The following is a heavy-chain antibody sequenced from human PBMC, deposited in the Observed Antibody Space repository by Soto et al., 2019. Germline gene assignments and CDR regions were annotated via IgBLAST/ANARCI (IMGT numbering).Heavy chain of an antibody. CDR2: IIPIFGTT. CDR1: GGTFSSYG. J-gene: IGHJ6*02. V-gene: IGHV1-69*01. D-gene: IGHD5-18*01. CDR3: ARDLGYNYGVYYGMDV. Sequence: QVKLVQSGAEVKKSGSSVQVSCKASGGTFSSYGLSWVRQAPGQGLEWMGGIIPIFGTTNYAQKFQGRVTITADESTSTAYMELSSLRSEDTAVYYCARDLGYNYGVYYGMDVWGQGTTVTVSS.